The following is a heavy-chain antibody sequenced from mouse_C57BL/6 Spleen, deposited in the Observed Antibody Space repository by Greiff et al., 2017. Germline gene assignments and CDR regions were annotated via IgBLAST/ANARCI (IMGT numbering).Heavy chain of an antibody. CDR3: SLRGYFDG. Sequence: VQLQQSGAELVMPGASVKLSCKASGYTFTSYWMHWVKQRPGQGLEWIGEIDPSDSYTNYNQKFKGKSTLTVDKSSSTAYMQLSSLTSEDSAVYYCSLRGYFDGWGTGTTVTVSS. CDR2: IDPSDSYT. J-gene: IGHJ1*03. CDR1: GYTFTSYW. V-gene: IGHV1-69*01.